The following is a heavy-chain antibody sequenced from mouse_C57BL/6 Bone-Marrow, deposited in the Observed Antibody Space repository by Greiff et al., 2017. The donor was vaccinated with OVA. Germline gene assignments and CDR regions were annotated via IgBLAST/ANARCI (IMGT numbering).Heavy chain of an antibody. D-gene: IGHD2-2*01. CDR1: GFTFTDYY. J-gene: IGHJ4*01. V-gene: IGHV7-3*01. Sequence: DVQLVESGGGLVQPGGSLSLSCAASGFTFTDYYMSWVRQPPGKALEWLGFIRNKANGYTTEYSASVKGRFTISRDNSQSILYLQMNALRAEDSATYYCARYNRRGVTTDYAMDYWGQGTSVTVSS. CDR2: IRNKANGYTT. CDR3: ARYNRRGVTTDYAMDY.